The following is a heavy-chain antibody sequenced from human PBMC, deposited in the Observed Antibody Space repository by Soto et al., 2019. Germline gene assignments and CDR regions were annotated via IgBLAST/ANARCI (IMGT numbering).Heavy chain of an antibody. J-gene: IGHJ6*02. V-gene: IGHV5-51*01. CDR2: IYPGDSDT. Sequence: GESLKISCKGSGYSFTSYWIGWVRQMPGKGLEWMGIIYPGDSDTRYSPSFQGQVTISADKSISTAYLQWSSLKASDTAMYYCARAFVDTAMDYYYGMDVWGQGTAVTGSS. D-gene: IGHD5-18*01. CDR1: GYSFTSYW. CDR3: ARAFVDTAMDYYYGMDV.